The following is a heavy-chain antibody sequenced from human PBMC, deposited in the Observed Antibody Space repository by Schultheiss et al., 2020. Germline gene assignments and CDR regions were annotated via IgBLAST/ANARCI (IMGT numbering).Heavy chain of an antibody. CDR1: GGTFSSYA. D-gene: IGHD3-22*01. V-gene: IGHV1-69*13. J-gene: IGHJ5*02. CDR2: IIPIFGTA. CDR3: ARDSSGYYRRNWFDP. Sequence: AVKGSCKASGGTFSSYAISWVRQAPGQGLEWMGGIIPIFGTANYAQKFQGRVTITADESTSTAYMELSSLRSEDTAVYYCARDSSGYYRRNWFDPWGQGTLVTVSS.